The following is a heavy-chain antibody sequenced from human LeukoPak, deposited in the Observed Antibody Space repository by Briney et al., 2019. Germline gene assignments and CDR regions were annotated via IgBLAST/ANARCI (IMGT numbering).Heavy chain of an antibody. Sequence: PGGSLRLSCAASGFTFSSYAMSWVRQAPGKGLEWGSAISGSGGSTYYADSVKGRFTISRDNSKNTLYLQINSLRAEDTAVYYCAKDSGYYDILTGYPGGDGFDPWGQGTLVTVSS. CDR2: ISGSGGST. V-gene: IGHV3-23*01. D-gene: IGHD3-9*01. CDR3: AKDSGYYDILTGYPGGDGFDP. J-gene: IGHJ5*02. CDR1: GFTFSSYA.